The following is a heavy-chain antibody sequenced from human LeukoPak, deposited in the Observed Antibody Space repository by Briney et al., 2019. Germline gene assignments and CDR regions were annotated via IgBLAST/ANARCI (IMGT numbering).Heavy chain of an antibody. J-gene: IGHJ6*03. D-gene: IGHD3-10*01. CDR3: ARTTMVRGTYYMDV. CDR2: IYYSGST. CDR1: GGSFSSYY. V-gene: IGHV4-59*01. Sequence: SETLSLTCTVSGGSFSSYYWSWIRQPPGKGLEWIGSIYYSGSTNYNPSLKSRVTISVDTSKNQFSLKLSSVTAADTAVYYCARTTMVRGTYYMDVWGKGTTVTISS.